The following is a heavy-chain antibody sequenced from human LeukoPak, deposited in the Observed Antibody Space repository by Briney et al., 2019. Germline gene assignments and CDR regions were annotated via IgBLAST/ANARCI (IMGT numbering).Heavy chain of an antibody. J-gene: IGHJ6*02. CDR3: AREPRDVVGALDV. CDR1: GFTLRNYW. CDR2: IKEDGSVK. V-gene: IGHV3-7*01. Sequence: GGSLRLSCAASGFTLRNYWMAWVRRAPGKGLEWVANIKEDGSVKQYVESVRGRFTISRDDAKNSVYLQTNSLRTEDTAVYYCAREPRDVVGALDVWGQGTTVTVSS. D-gene: IGHD1-26*01.